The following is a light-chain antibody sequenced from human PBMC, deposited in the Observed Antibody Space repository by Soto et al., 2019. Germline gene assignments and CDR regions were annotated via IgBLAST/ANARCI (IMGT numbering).Light chain of an antibody. J-gene: IGKJ1*01. CDR2: GAS. CDR3: QLYNNCPPCT. V-gene: IGKV3-15*01. CDR1: QSVSSN. Sequence: EIVMTQSPATLYVSPGERATLSCRASQSVSSNLDWYPQKPGQAPRLLIYGASTRATGIPARFSGSGSGTDFPLTIRGLQSEDFAVYYFQLYNNCPPCTFGQGTKVEIK.